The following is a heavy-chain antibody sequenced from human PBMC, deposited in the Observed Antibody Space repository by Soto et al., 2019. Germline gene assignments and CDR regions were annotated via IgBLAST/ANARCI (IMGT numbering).Heavy chain of an antibody. CDR3: ARGGAIMVRENPQIPTRSPEPTKRNGEFDY. V-gene: IGHV4-34*01. Sequence: PETLSLTCAGFGGSFSGYYWSWIRQPPGKGLEWIGEINHSGSTNYNPSLKSRVTISVDTSKNQFSLKLSSVTAADTAVYYCARGGAIMVRENPQIPTRSPEPTKRNGEFDYWGQGTLVTVSS. CDR2: INHSGST. CDR1: GGSFSGYY. J-gene: IGHJ4*02. D-gene: IGHD3-10*01.